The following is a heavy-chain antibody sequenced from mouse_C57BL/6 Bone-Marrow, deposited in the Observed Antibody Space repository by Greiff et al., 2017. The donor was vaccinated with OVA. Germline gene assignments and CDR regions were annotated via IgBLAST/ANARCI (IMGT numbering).Heavy chain of an antibody. D-gene: IGHD1-1*01. J-gene: IGHJ2*01. V-gene: IGHV14-3*01. CDR1: GFTFNNYY. Sequence: EVQLQQSVAELVRPGASVKLSCTASGFTFNNYYMHWVQQRPEQGLEWIGRIDPANGNTKYASRFQGKATITAYTSSITAYLRLSSQTAEDTAIYCGARDYYGRRFDYWGQGTTLTVS. CDR2: IDPANGNT. CDR3: ARDYYGRRFDY.